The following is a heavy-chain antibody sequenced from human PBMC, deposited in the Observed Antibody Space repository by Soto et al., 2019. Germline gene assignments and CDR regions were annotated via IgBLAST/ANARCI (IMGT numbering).Heavy chain of an antibody. V-gene: IGHV3-23*01. J-gene: IGHJ4*02. CDR2: ISGSGGST. D-gene: IGHD6-13*01. CDR1: GFTFSSYA. CDR3: AKASARQLVLGLDY. Sequence: GGSLRLSCAASGFTFSSYAMSWVRQAPGKGLEWVSAISGSGGSTYYADSVKGRFTISRDNSKNTLYLQMNSLRAEDTAVYYCAKASARQLVLGLDYWGQGTLVTVSS.